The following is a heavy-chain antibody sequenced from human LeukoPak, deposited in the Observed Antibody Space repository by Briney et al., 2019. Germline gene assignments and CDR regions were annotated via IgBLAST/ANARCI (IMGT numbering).Heavy chain of an antibody. CDR1: GFTFSSYW. CDR3: ARVGGRYSPLGY. V-gene: IGHV3-7*01. J-gene: IGHJ4*02. D-gene: IGHD3-16*02. CDR2: IKQDGSEK. Sequence: PGGSLRLSCAASGFTFSSYWMSWVRQAPGKGLEWVANIKQDGSEKYYVHSVKGRFTISRDNAKNSLYLQMISLRAEDTAVYYCARVGGRYSPLGYWGQGTLVTVSS.